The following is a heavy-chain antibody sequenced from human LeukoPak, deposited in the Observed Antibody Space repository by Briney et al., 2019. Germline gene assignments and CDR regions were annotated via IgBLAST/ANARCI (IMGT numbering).Heavy chain of an antibody. CDR1: GGSFSGYY. Sequence: SSETLSLTCAVYGGSFSGYYWSWIRQPPGKGLEWIGEINHSGSTNYNPSLKSRVTISVDTSKNQFSLKLSSATAADTAVYYCASTSGWSPPNWFDPWGQGTLVTVSS. D-gene: IGHD6-13*01. CDR2: INHSGST. J-gene: IGHJ5*02. CDR3: ASTSGWSPPNWFDP. V-gene: IGHV4-34*01.